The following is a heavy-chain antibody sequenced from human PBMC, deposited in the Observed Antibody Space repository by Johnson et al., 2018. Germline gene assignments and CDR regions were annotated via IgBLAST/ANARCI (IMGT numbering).Heavy chain of an antibody. CDR3: AKWEWLIRASDY. V-gene: IGHV4-39*01. Sequence: QVQLQESGPRLVKATETVSLTCTVSGGSINNSSFYWGWIRQPPGKGLEWIASIYYSGHTYYNASLKSRVPISVDTSENQFSLKLSSVTAADTAIYYCAKWEWLIRASDYWGQGTLVTGSS. CDR2: IYYSGHT. J-gene: IGHJ4*02. CDR1: GGSINNSSFY. D-gene: IGHD3-3*01.